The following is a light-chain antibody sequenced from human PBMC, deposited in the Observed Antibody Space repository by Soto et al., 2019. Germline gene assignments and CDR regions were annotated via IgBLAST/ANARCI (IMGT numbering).Light chain of an antibody. V-gene: IGLV1-44*01. CDR3: AAWDDSLNGSV. CDR2: SNN. Sequence: QSVLTQPPSASGTPGQRVTISCSGSSSNIGSNTVNGYQQLPGTAPKLLIYSNNQRPSGVPDRFSGSKSGTSASLAISGLQSEDEADYYCAAWDDSLNGSVFGTGTKGTV. CDR1: SSNIGSNT. J-gene: IGLJ1*01.